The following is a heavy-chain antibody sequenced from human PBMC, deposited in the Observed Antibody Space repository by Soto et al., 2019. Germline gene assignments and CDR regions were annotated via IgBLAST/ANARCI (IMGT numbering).Heavy chain of an antibody. CDR2: IYYSGST. V-gene: IGHV4-59*01. D-gene: IGHD4-17*01. CDR3: ARLPWADYGGIFDP. J-gene: IGHJ5*02. Sequence: SETLSLTCTVSGGSISNYYWSWIRHPPGKKFEWIGYIYYSGSTNYNPSLKSRVTISVDTSKNQFSLKLYSVTTADTAMYYCARLPWADYGGIFDPWGQGTLVTVSS. CDR1: GGSISNYY.